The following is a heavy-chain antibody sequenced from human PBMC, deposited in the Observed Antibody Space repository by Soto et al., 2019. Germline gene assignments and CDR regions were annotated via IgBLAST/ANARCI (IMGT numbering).Heavy chain of an antibody. J-gene: IGHJ5*02. CDR3: ARARRWFDP. Sequence: SETLSLTCAVYGGSFSGYYWSWIRQPPGKGLEWIGEINHSGSTNYNPSLKSRVTISVDTSKNQFSLKLSSVTAADTAVYYCARARRWFDPWGQGTLVTVSS. V-gene: IGHV4-34*01. CDR1: GGSFSGYY. CDR2: INHSGST.